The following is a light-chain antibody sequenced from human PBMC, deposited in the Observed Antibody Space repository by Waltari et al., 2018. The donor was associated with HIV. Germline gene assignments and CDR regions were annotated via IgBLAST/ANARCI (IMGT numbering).Light chain of an antibody. Sequence: EIVLTQSPGTLSLSPGERATLSCRASQSVTSSYLAWYQQKPGQAPRLLIYDASSRATGIPDRFSGSGSGTDFTLTINSLEPEDFAVYYCQRYGISPRTFGGGTKVEIK. CDR3: QRYGISPRT. CDR1: QSVTSSY. J-gene: IGKJ4*01. CDR2: DAS. V-gene: IGKV3-20*01.